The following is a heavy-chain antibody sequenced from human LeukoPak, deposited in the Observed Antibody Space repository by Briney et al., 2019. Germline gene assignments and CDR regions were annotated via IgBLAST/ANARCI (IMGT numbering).Heavy chain of an antibody. D-gene: IGHD3-10*01. J-gene: IGHJ4*02. CDR2: INHSGST. CDR3: ARDPITMARGYRSGFDY. V-gene: IGHV4-34*01. Sequence: SETLSLTCAVYGGSFSGYYWSWIRQPPGKGLEWIGEINHSGSTNYNPSLKSRVTISVDTSKNQFSLKLSSVTAADTAVYYCARDPITMARGYRSGFDYWGQGTLATVSS. CDR1: GGSFSGYY.